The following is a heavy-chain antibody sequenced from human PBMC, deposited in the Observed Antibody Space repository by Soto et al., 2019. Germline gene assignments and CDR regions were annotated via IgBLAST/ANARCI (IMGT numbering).Heavy chain of an antibody. CDR3: ARHLDYYDSSGYFDY. D-gene: IGHD3-22*01. CDR2: IYYSGIT. Sequence: ETLSLTCTLSGGSISTSYWGWIRQPPGKELEWIGSIYYSGITYYNPSLKSRVTISVDTSKNQFSLKLNFVTAADTAVYYCARHLDYYDSSGYFDYWGQGPLVTVSS. J-gene: IGHJ4*02. CDR1: GGSISTSY. V-gene: IGHV4-39*01.